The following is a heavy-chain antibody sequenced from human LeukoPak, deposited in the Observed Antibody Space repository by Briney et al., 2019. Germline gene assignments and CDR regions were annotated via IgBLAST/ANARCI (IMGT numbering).Heavy chain of an antibody. CDR1: GGSISSSSYF. CDR2: IYYSGST. CDR3: AIWGCSSGYCHFDY. J-gene: IGHJ4*02. V-gene: IGHV4-39*02. D-gene: IGHD3-22*01. Sequence: SETLSLTCTVSGGSISSSSYFWGWIRQPPGKGLEWIGTIYYSGSTYYNPSLKSRVTISVDTSNDHFSLKLSSVTAADTAVYYCAIWGCSSGYCHFDYWGQGTLVTVSS.